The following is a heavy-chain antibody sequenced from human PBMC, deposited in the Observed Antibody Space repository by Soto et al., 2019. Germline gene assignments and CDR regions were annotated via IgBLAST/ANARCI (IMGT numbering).Heavy chain of an antibody. Sequence: GGSLRLSCAASGFTFTDYYMSWMRQAPGKWLEWVSYSSGSGTSIYHADSVKGRFTMSRDNAKNSVYLQMNSLRAEDTAVYYCARESFLSMVRGVMDHWGQGTLVTVSS. CDR1: GFTFTDYY. J-gene: IGHJ4*02. CDR2: SSGSGTSI. CDR3: ARESFLSMVRGVMDH. V-gene: IGHV3-11*01. D-gene: IGHD3-10*01.